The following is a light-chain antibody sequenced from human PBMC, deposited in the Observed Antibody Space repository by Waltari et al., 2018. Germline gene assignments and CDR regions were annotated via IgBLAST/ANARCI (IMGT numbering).Light chain of an antibody. J-gene: IGKJ1*01. CDR1: QSVSRT. CDR2: DAS. V-gene: IGKV3-20*01. CDR3: QKYGTLPAT. Sequence: EIVLTQSPGTLSLSPVERATLSCRASQSVSRTLAWYQQKPGQAPRLLIYDASTRATGIPDRFSGSGSGTDFSLTISRLEPEDFAVYYCQKYGTLPATFGQGTKVEVK.